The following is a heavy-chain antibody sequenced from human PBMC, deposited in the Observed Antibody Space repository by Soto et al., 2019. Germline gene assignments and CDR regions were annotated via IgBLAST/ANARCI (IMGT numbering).Heavy chain of an antibody. CDR3: ARTVEYHLPQTRWGAFGL. CDR2: IYYSGST. Sequence: QVQLQESGPGLVKPSETLSLTCTVSVGSISSYYWSWIRQPPGKGLEGIGYIYYSGSTNYNPSLSRRDYIQVHPPKNQFSMKLISVTAAHTAVYYCARTVEYHLPQTRWGAFGLWGQGTMVNVSS. CDR1: VGSISSYY. V-gene: IGHV4-59*03. D-gene: IGHD2-2*01. J-gene: IGHJ3*01.